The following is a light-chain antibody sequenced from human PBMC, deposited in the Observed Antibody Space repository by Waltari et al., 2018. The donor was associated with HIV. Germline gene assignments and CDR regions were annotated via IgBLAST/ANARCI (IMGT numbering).Light chain of an antibody. CDR1: SGAIADTY. Sequence: NFMLTQPHSVSESMGETFTISCSGPSGAIADTYVQWYQPRPGSAPTTVIYEDSQRPSGVPDRFSGSIDSSSNSASLTISGLTTEDEADYYCQSYDINNLVVFGGGTKLTVL. V-gene: IGLV6-57*02. CDR3: QSYDINNLVV. J-gene: IGLJ2*01. CDR2: EDS.